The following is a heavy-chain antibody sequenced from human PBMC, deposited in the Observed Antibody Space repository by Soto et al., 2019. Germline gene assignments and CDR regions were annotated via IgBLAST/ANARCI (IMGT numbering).Heavy chain of an antibody. J-gene: IGHJ4*03. V-gene: IGHV3-23*01. Sequence: GGSLRLSCAASGFTFSSYGMHWVRQAPGKGLEWVSAISGSGGSTYYADSVKGRFTISRDNSKNTLCLQMNSLRAEDTAVYYCAKDYATNYYDSSGYYSYFDYWGQGTLVTVSS. D-gene: IGHD3-22*01. CDR1: GFTFSSYG. CDR2: ISGSGGST. CDR3: AKDYATNYYDSSGYYSYFDY.